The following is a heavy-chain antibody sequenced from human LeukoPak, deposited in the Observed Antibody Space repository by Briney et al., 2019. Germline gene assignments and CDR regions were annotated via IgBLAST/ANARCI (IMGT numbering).Heavy chain of an antibody. J-gene: IGHJ6*02. V-gene: IGHV1-69*04. Sequence: SVKVSCKASGGTFSSYAISWVRQAPGQGLEWMGRIIPILGIANYAQKFQGRVVITADKSTSTAYMELSSLRSEDTAVYYCARDSGATAYYYYGMDVWGQGTTVTVSS. D-gene: IGHD1-26*01. CDR1: GGTFSSYA. CDR2: IIPILGIA. CDR3: ARDSGATAYYYYGMDV.